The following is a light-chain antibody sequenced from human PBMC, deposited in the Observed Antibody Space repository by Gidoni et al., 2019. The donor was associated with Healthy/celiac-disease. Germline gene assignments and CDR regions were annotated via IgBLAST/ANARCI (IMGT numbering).Light chain of an antibody. CDR1: QGISSW. J-gene: IGKJ4*01. V-gene: IGKV1-12*01. Sequence: DIQMTQSPSSVSASVGDRVTITCRASQGISSWLARYQQKPGKAPKLLIYAASSLQSGVPSRFSGSGSGTDFTLTISSLQPEDFATYYCQQANSFPLTFXGXTKVXIK. CDR2: AAS. CDR3: QQANSFPLT.